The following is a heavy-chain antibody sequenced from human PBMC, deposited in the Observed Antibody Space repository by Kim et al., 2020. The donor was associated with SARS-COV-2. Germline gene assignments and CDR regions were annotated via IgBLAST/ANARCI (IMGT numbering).Heavy chain of an antibody. V-gene: IGHV1-18*01. J-gene: IGHJ6*02. Sequence: ASVKVSCKASGYTFTSYGISWVRQAPGQGLEWMGWISAYNGNTNYAQKLQGRVTMTTDTSTSTAYMELRSLRSDDTAVYYCATGWQTDYYYYGMDVWGQGTTVTVSS. CDR2: ISAYNGNT. CDR1: GYTFTSYG. D-gene: IGHD6-13*01. CDR3: ATGWQTDYYYYGMDV.